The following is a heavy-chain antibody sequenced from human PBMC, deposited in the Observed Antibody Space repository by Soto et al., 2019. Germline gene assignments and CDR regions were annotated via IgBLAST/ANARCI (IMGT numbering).Heavy chain of an antibody. CDR1: GGSFSDYY. D-gene: IGHD3-22*01. J-gene: IGHJ4*02. CDR3: ARGAWDNSAYYFFDQ. CDR2: INLNGYT. V-gene: IGHV4-34*01. Sequence: SETLSLTCAVYGGSFSDYYWTWTRQSPGKGLEWIGEINLNGYTKYSPSLQSRVTLSVDTTRKQVSLRLRSVTAADTAVYYCARGAWDNSAYYFFDQWGQGTRVTVSS.